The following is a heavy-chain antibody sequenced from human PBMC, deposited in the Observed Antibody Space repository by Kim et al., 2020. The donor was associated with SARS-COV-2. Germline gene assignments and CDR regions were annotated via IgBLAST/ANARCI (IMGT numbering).Heavy chain of an antibody. V-gene: IGHV1-3*01. D-gene: IGHD6-19*01. Sequence: SRTIQGRHTVTRDTAASTVYMELNSLRSEDTALYYCAREGHSSGSLGFDHWGQGTPVTVSS. J-gene: IGHJ4*02. CDR3: AREGHSSGSLGFDH.